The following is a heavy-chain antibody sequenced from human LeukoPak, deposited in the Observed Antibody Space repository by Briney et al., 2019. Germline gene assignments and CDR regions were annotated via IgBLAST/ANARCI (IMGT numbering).Heavy chain of an antibody. CDR2: MYYRGNT. D-gene: IGHD1-26*01. CDR3: VRDRRPRGGERFFDS. J-gene: IGHJ4*02. Sequence: SETLSLTCTVSGGSISTITYYWGWIRQPPGKGLEWVGHMYYRGNTFYNPSLKSRVTISVDTSKNQFSLKLRSVTAADTAVYFCVRDRRPRGGERFFDSWGQGTQVTVAS. CDR1: GGSISTITYY. V-gene: IGHV4-39*07.